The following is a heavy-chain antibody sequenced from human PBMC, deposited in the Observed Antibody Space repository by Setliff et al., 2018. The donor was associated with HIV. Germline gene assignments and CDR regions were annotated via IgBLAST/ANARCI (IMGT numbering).Heavy chain of an antibody. V-gene: IGHV1-69*13. CDR3: ARVWGSGSPADY. J-gene: IGHJ4*02. D-gene: IGHD3-10*01. CDR2: IIPIFGTA. CDR1: GGTFSSYA. Sequence: GASVKVSCKASGGTFSSYAISWVRQAPGQGLEWMGGIIPIFGTANYAQKFQGRVTITADESTSTAYMELSSLRSEDTAVCYCARVWGSGSPADYWGQGTLVTVSS.